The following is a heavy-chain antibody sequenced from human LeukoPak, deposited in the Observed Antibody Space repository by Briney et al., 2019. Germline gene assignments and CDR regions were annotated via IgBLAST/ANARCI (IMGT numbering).Heavy chain of an antibody. Sequence: GGSLRLSCAASGFTFYDYGMSWVRQVPGKGLEWVSGINWNGGRTGYADSVKGRFTISRDNAKNSLYLQMNSLRAEDTALYYCARGPIAAADYYFDYWGQGTLVTVSS. CDR2: INWNGGRT. J-gene: IGHJ4*02. CDR3: ARGPIAAADYYFDY. CDR1: GFTFYDYG. V-gene: IGHV3-20*04. D-gene: IGHD6-13*01.